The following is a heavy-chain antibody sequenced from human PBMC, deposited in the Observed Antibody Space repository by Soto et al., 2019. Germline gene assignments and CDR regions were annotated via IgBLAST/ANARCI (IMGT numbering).Heavy chain of an antibody. CDR3: ARDPGRVYAMGYYYYGMDV. V-gene: IGHV1-3*01. D-gene: IGHD2-8*01. CDR1: GYTFTSYD. CDR2: INAGNGNT. J-gene: IGHJ6*02. Sequence: GASVKVSCKASGYTFTSYDINWVRQATGQGLEWMGWINAGNGNTKYSQKFQGRVTITRDTSASTAYMELSSLRSEDTAVYYCARDPGRVYAMGYYYYGMDVWGQGTTVTVSS.